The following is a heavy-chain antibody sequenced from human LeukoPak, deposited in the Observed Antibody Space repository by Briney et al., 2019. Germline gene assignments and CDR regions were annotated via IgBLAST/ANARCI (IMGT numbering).Heavy chain of an antibody. CDR2: IYYSGST. D-gene: IGHD3-10*01. Sequence: SETLSLTCTVSGGSISSSSYYWGWIRQPPGKGLEWIGSIYYSGSTYYNPSLKSRVTISVDTSKNQFSLKLSSVTAADTAVYYCARRSWSYWYFDLWGRGTLVTVSS. CDR3: ARRSWSYWYFDL. V-gene: IGHV4-39*07. CDR1: GGSISSSSYY. J-gene: IGHJ2*01.